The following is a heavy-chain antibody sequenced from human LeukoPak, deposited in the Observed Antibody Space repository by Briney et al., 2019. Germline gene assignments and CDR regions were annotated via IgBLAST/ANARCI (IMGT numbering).Heavy chain of an antibody. CDR1: GFTFSSYE. CDR3: ARAGVIAAATLDY. Sequence: AGGSLRLSCAASGFTFSSYEMNWVRQAPGKRLEWVSYISSSGSTIYYADSVKGRFTISRDNAKNSLYLQMNSLRAEDTAVYYCARAGVIAAATLDYWGQGTLVTVSS. V-gene: IGHV3-48*03. CDR2: ISSSGSTI. J-gene: IGHJ4*02. D-gene: IGHD6-13*01.